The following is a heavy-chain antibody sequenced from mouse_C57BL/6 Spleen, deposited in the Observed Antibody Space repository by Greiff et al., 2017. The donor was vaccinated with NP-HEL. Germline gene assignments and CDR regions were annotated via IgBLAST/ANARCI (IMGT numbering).Heavy chain of an antibody. CDR2: ISYDGSN. Sequence: EVQLQESGPGLVKPSQSLSLTCSVTGYSITSGYYWNWIRQFPGNKLEWMGYISYDGSNNYNPSLKNRISITRDTSKNQFFLKLNSVTTEDTATYYCASLNYYGRVYWGQGTTLTVSS. V-gene: IGHV3-6*01. CDR1: GYSITSGYY. D-gene: IGHD1-1*01. J-gene: IGHJ2*01. CDR3: ASLNYYGRVY.